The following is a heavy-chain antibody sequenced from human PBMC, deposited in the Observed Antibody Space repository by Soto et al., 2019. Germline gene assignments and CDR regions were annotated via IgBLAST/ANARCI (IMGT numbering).Heavy chain of an antibody. CDR2: IIPIFGTA. D-gene: IGHD2-2*01. J-gene: IGHJ4*02. Sequence: SVKVSCKASGGTFSSYAISWVRQAPGQGLEWMGGIIPIFGTANYAQKFQGRVTITADKSTSTAYMELSSLRSEDTAVYYCARQPNILPNYFDYWGQGTLGTVSS. CDR3: ARQPNILPNYFDY. CDR1: GGTFSSYA. V-gene: IGHV1-69*06.